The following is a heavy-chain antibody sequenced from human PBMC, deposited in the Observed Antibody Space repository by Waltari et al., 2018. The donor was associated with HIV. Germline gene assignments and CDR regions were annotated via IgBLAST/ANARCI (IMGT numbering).Heavy chain of an antibody. V-gene: IGHV3-74*01. CDR3: ARAGRDGKLPPDY. Sequence: EVQLVESGGGSVQPGGSLRLSCAASGFTFSSYWMHWVRQAPGKGLVWVSRIKSDGSSTSEAGAVKGRFTISRDNANNTVYLQMSSLRAEDTAVYYCARAGRDGKLPPDYWGHGTLVTVSS. CDR2: IKSDGSST. CDR1: GFTFSSYW. D-gene: IGHD1-26*01. J-gene: IGHJ4*01.